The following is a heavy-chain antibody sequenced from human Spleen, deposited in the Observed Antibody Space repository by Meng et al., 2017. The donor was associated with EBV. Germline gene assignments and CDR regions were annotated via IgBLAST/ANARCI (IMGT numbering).Heavy chain of an antibody. CDR1: GFTFSNYS. CDR2: ISSSSDYI. J-gene: IGHJ4*02. CDR3: TRTSLKS. D-gene: IGHD4/OR15-4a*01. Sequence: EVQLVESGGGLVKPGGARRLACAASGFTFSNYSMNWVRQAPAKGLDWVSSISSSSDYIFYADSVGGRFTISRDNAKNSLYLQMNSLRAEDTAMYYCTRTSLKSWGQGTLVTVSS. V-gene: IGHV3-21*01.